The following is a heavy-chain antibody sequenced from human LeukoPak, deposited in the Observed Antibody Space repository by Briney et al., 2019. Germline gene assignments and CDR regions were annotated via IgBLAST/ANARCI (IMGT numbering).Heavy chain of an antibody. Sequence: ASVKVSCKTSGYNLTDFYIHWVRQAPGQGLEWMGLIKPNSGVTKYAEKFQGRVTMTTETSMSTAFMELSRLRSDDTADHYCARDPPMAGTPSLDSWGQGTPVIVSS. J-gene: IGHJ5*01. CDR1: GYNLTDFY. CDR2: IKPNSGVT. CDR3: ARDPPMAGTPSLDS. V-gene: IGHV1-2*02. D-gene: IGHD1-14*01.